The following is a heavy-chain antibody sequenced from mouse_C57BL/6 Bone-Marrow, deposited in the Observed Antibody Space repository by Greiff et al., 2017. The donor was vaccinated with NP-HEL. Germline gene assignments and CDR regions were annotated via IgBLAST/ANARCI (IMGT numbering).Heavy chain of an antibody. CDR2: ISDGGSYT. CDR1: GFTFSSYA. J-gene: IGHJ2*01. CDR3: ARSLPSYNFDY. D-gene: IGHD2-10*01. Sequence: VQLKESGGGLVKPGGSLKLSCAASGFTFSSYAMSWVRQTPEKRLEWVATISDGGSYTYYPDNVKGRFTISRDNAKNNLYLQMSHLKSEDTAMYYCARSLPSYNFDYWGQGTTLTVSS. V-gene: IGHV5-4*01.